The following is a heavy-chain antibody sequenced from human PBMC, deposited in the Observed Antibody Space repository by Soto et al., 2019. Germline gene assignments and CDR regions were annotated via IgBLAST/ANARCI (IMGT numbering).Heavy chain of an antibody. CDR1: GFNFSDSA. V-gene: IGHV3-73*01. Sequence: EVQLVESGGGLVQPGGSLKVSCAGLGFNFSDSALHWVRQPSGKGLEWIGRIRGRSKKFVTSYATSVRGRFSLSRDVSRNTAYLQMNRLRDDDTGVYFCTARGGDSLQDIWGQGTLVTVSS. CDR2: IRGRSKKFVT. CDR3: TARGGDSLQDI. D-gene: IGHD4-17*01. J-gene: IGHJ4*02.